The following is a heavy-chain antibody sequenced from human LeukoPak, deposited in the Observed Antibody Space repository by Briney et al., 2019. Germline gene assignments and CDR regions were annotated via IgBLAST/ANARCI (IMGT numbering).Heavy chain of an antibody. Sequence: SETLSHTCTVSGGSISSGGYYWSWIRQPPGKGLEWIGYIYHSGSTYYNPSLKSRVTISVDRSKNQFSLKLSSVTAADTAVYYCARWTPWNQSKYRMVDYWGQGTLVTVSS. D-gene: IGHD1-14*01. J-gene: IGHJ4*02. CDR3: ARWTPWNQSKYRMVDY. CDR2: IYHSGST. CDR1: GGSISSGGYY. V-gene: IGHV4-30-2*01.